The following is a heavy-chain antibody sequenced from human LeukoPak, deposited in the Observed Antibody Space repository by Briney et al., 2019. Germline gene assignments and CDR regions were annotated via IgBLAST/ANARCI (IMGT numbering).Heavy chain of an antibody. D-gene: IGHD6-19*01. CDR3: ASSSSGWYKFDY. CDR1: GFTFSSYV. J-gene: IGHJ4*02. CDR2: ISASSGST. V-gene: IGHV3-23*01. Sequence: PGGSLRLSCAASGFTFSSYVMSWVRQAPGKGLEWVSAISASSGSTFYADSVKGRFTISRDNSKNTLYLQMNSLRAEDTAVYYCASSSSGWYKFDYWGQGTLVTVSS.